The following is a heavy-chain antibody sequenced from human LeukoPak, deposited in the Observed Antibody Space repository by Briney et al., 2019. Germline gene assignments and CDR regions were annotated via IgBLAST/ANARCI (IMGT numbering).Heavy chain of an antibody. D-gene: IGHD1-26*01. CDR3: ARRRLIVGATGAFDI. Sequence: AGESLKISCKGSGYSFTSYWIGWVRQMPGKGLEWMGIIYPGDSDTRYSPSFQGQVTISADKSISTAYLQWSSLKASDTAMYYCARRRLIVGATGAFDIWGQGTKVTVSS. CDR1: GYSFTSYW. J-gene: IGHJ3*02. CDR2: IYPGDSDT. V-gene: IGHV5-51*01.